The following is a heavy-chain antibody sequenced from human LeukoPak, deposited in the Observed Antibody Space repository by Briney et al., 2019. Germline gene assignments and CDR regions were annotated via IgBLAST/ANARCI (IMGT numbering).Heavy chain of an antibody. V-gene: IGHV4-39*01. CDR3: ARQRNYYYYYMDV. CDR2: IYYSGST. Sequence: PSEPLSLTCTVSGGSISSSSYYWGWIRQPPGKGLEWIGSIYYSGSTYYNPSLKSRVTISVDTSKNQFSLKLSSVTAADTAVYYCARQRNYYYYYMDVWGKGTTVTVSS. CDR1: GGSISSSSYY. J-gene: IGHJ6*03.